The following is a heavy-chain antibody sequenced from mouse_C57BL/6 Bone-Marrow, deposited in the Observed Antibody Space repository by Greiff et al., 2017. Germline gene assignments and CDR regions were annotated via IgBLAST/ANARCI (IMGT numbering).Heavy chain of an antibody. V-gene: IGHV1-64*01. CDR2: IHPNSGST. CDR1: GYTFTSYW. J-gene: IGHJ4*01. CDR3: ARYRLGYAMDY. Sequence: QVQLQQPGAELVKPGASVKLSCKASGYTFTSYWMHWVKQRPGQGLEWIGMIHPNSGSTNYNEKFKSKATLTVDKSSSTAYMQLSSLTSEDSAVYYGARYRLGYAMDYWGQGTSVTVSS. D-gene: IGHD4-1*01.